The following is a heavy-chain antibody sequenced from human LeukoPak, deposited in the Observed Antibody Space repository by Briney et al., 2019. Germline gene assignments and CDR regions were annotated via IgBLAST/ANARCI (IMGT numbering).Heavy chain of an antibody. D-gene: IGHD2-15*01. V-gene: IGHV5-51*01. Sequence: GESLKISCKAPGYSFTNYSIGWVRQMPGKGLEWMGIIYPGDSTIRYSPSFQGQVTISADKSITTAYLQWSSLKASDTAIYYCARHSSSGTSCYGYWGQGTLVTVSS. J-gene: IGHJ4*02. CDR3: ARHSSSGTSCYGY. CDR2: IYPGDSTI. CDR1: GYSFTNYS.